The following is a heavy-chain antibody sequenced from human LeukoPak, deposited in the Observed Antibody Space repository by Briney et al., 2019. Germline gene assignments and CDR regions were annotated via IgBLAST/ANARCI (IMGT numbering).Heavy chain of an antibody. Sequence: GSLRLSCAASGFTLSNAWMSWVRQAPGKGLEWVSSISSSSSYIYYADSVKGRFTISRDNAKNSLYLQMNSLRAEDTAVYYCARESGNFYYYYGMDVWGQGTTVTVSS. V-gene: IGHV3-21*01. CDR1: GFTLSNAW. CDR3: ARESGNFYYYYGMDV. J-gene: IGHJ6*02. D-gene: IGHD4-23*01. CDR2: ISSSSSYI.